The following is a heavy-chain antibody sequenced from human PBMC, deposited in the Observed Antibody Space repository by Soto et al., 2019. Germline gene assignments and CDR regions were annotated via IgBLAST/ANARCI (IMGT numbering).Heavy chain of an antibody. CDR2: IISSSGKG. J-gene: IGHJ4*02. D-gene: IGHD3-22*01. Sequence: QVQLEQSGTEVKKSGSSVKVSCKASGGTFSHYAFTWVRQTPGQGLEGLGGIISSSGKGNYAQKFQGRVTITAVECTSTVYMEMSGLTLGDTAVYFCARAPYQGYESSGFYLVWGQGTLVIVSA. CDR3: ARAPYQGYESSGFYLV. CDR1: GGTFSHYA. V-gene: IGHV1-69*01.